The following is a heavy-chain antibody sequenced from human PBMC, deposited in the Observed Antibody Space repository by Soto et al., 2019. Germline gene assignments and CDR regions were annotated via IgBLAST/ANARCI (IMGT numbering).Heavy chain of an antibody. CDR2: ISYDGSNK. CDR1: GVSFSSYT. V-gene: IGHV3-30-3*01. D-gene: IGHD6-19*01. Sequence: WETLRLSCAASGVSFSSYTMHFFRHSPFKGLEWVAVISYDGSNKYYADSVKGRFTISRDNSKNTLYLQMNSLRAEDTAVYYCARDPASIAVAGQYFDYWGQGTLVTVSS. CDR3: ARDPASIAVAGQYFDY. J-gene: IGHJ4*02.